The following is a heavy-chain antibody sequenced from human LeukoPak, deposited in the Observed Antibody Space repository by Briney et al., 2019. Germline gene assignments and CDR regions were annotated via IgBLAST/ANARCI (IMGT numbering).Heavy chain of an antibody. CDR2: FDPEDGET. CDR1: GYTLTELS. Sequence: GASVKVSCKVSGYTLTELSMHWVRQAPGKGLEWMGGFDPEDGETIYAQKFQGRVTMTEDTSTDTAYMELSSLRSEDTAVYYCATDQGFWSGHINFDYWGQGTLVTVSS. J-gene: IGHJ4*02. V-gene: IGHV1-24*01. D-gene: IGHD3-3*01. CDR3: ATDQGFWSGHINFDY.